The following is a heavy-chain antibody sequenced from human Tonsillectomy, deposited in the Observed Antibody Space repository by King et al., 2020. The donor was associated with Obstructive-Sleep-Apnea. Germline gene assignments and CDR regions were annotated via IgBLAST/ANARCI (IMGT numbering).Heavy chain of an antibody. CDR2: IIWNSGSI. CDR3: GKGDSNQWYIGCRSFDI. CDR1: GFTFDDYA. J-gene: IGHJ3*02. D-gene: IGHD2-8*01. V-gene: IGHV3-9*01. Sequence: DVQLVESGGGLVQPGRSLRLSCSASGFTFDDYAMHWVRQAPGKGLEWVSGIIWNSGSIGYADSVKGRFTISRDNAKNSLYLHMNSLRSEDTALYYCGKGDSNQWYIGCRSFDIWGQATMVTVSS.